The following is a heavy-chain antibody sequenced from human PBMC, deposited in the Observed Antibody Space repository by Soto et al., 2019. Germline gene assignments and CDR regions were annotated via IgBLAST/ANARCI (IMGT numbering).Heavy chain of an antibody. Sequence: ETLSLTCAVSGGSISSSNWWSWVRQPPGKGLEWIGEIYHSGSTNYNPSLKSRVTISVDKSKNQFSLKLSSVTAADTAVYYCARLGFDFWSGYSTYYFDYWGQGTLVTVSS. V-gene: IGHV4-4*02. D-gene: IGHD3-3*01. CDR3: ARLGFDFWSGYSTYYFDY. J-gene: IGHJ4*02. CDR2: IYHSGST. CDR1: GGSISSSNW.